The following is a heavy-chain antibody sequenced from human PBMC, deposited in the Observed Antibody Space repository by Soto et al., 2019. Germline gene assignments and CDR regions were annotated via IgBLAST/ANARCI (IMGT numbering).Heavy chain of an antibody. CDR1: GFTFSSYG. J-gene: IGHJ4*02. CDR3: AKDHMVRGVVDS. D-gene: IGHD3-10*01. CDR2: ISYDGSNK. V-gene: IGHV3-30*18. Sequence: QVQLVESGGGVVQPGRSLRLSCAASGFTFSSYGMHWVRQAPGKGLEWVAVISYDGSNKYYADSVKGRFTISRDNSKNTLYLQMNSLRAEDTAVYYCAKDHMVRGVVDSWGQGTLVTVSS.